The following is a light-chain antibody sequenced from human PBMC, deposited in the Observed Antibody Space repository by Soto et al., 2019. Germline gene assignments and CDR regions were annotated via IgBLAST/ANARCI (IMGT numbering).Light chain of an antibody. V-gene: IGKV3D-20*01. CDR3: QQYGSSGT. Sequence: EIVFTQSPSTLSLSKGERATLSCEASQSVSTNYIAWYQQKPGLAPRLLIYDASTRATGISDRFSGSGSGTDFILTIRRLEPADFAVYYCQQYGSSGTFGQRTNVDIK. CDR2: DAS. J-gene: IGKJ1*01. CDR1: QSVSTNY.